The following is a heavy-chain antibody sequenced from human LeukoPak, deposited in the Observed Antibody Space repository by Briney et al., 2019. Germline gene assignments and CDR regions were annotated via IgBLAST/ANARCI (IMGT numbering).Heavy chain of an antibody. V-gene: IGHV3-21*01. D-gene: IGHD3-10*01. CDR2: MSTSATYI. CDR1: GFSLSSNS. J-gene: IGHJ4*02. Sequence: GGSLRLXCAASGFSLSSNSMNWFRQAPGRGLEWVSSMSTSATYINYADSVKGRFTMSRDNAKNSLYLQMNSLRAEDTAVYYCARAPGQGPEWGQGTLVTVSS. CDR3: ARAPGQGPE.